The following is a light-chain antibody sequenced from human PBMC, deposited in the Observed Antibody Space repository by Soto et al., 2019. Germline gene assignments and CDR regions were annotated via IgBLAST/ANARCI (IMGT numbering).Light chain of an antibody. CDR1: SSNIGSNT. Sequence: QAVVTQPPSASGTPGQRVTISCSGSSSNIGSNTVNWYQQLPGTAPKLLIDSNNQRPSGVPDRFSGSKSDTSASLAISGLQSEDEADYYCAAWDDSLNGYVFGTGTKLTVL. CDR2: SNN. J-gene: IGLJ1*01. V-gene: IGLV1-44*01. CDR3: AAWDDSLNGYV.